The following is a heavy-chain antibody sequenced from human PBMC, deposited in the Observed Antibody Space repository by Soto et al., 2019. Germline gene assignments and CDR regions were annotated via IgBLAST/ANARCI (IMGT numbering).Heavy chain of an antibody. V-gene: IGHV1-69*06. Sequence: QMQLVQSGPEVKKPGSSVTVSCKASGGALSGYAITWVRQAPGQGLEWMGLIIPPFGAPTYAQKFQGRITISADKSTAPVYLELSILRSDQTGVLFCARGPADGGCWYGDSWGQGTLLTVSS. D-gene: IGHD6-13*01. CDR3: ARGPADGGCWYGDS. CDR2: IIPPFGAP. J-gene: IGHJ4*02. CDR1: GGALSGYA.